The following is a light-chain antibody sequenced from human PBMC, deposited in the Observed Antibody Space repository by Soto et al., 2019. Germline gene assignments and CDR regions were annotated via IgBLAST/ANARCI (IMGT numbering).Light chain of an antibody. CDR2: WAS. V-gene: IGKV4-1*01. CDR3: KQYYSRNT. CDR1: QSVLYSSNNKNY. J-gene: IGKJ2*01. Sequence: DIVMTQSPDSLAVSLGERATINCKSSQSVLYSSNNKNYLAWYQQKPGQPPKLLIYWASTRESGVPDRFSGSGSGKDFTLTISSLQAEDVAVYYCKQYYSRNTFGQGTKLEIK.